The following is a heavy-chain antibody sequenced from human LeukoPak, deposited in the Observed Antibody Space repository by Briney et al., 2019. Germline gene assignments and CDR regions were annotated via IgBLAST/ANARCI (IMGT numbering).Heavy chain of an antibody. CDR2: IKQDGSEE. Sequence: TGGSLRLSCAASGFSFSYYWMSWVRQAPGKGLEWVANIKQDGSEEHYVDSVEGRFTISRGNDKDSLYLQINSLRAEDTAVYYCARTVRGIVMPHNAFDIWGQGTVVTVSS. CDR1: GFSFSYYW. J-gene: IGHJ3*02. CDR3: ARTVRGIVMPHNAFDI. D-gene: IGHD3-22*01. V-gene: IGHV3-7*01.